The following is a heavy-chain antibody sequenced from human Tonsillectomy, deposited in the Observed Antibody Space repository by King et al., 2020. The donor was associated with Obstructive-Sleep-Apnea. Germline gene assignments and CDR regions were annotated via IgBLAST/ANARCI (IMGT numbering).Heavy chain of an antibody. Sequence: VQLVESGGGLVQPGGSLRLSCAASGFTFSTYRMNWVRQAPGKGLEWVSYISGSSGTIYYADSVKGRFSISRDNAKNSLYLQMNSLRAEDTAVYYCARGYCSSTSCYGYCFDYWGQGTLVTVSS. CDR3: ARGYCSSTSCYGYCFDY. V-gene: IGHV3-48*01. CDR1: GFTFSTYR. J-gene: IGHJ4*02. CDR2: ISGSSGTI. D-gene: IGHD2-2*01.